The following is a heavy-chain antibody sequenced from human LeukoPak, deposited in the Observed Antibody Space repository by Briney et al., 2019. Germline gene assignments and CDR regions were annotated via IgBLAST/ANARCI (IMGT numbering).Heavy chain of an antibody. CDR1: GFTFSSYW. CDR2: IKQDGSEK. J-gene: IGHJ3*02. Sequence: GGSLTLSCVASGFTFSSYWMSWVRQAPGKGLEWVANIKQDGSEKYYVDSVKGRFTISRDNAKNSLFLQMNSLRAEDTAVYYCARGWGDCTTVSCYTGGDVFDMWGQGTMVTVSS. CDR3: ARGWGDCTTVSCYTGGDVFDM. V-gene: IGHV3-7*01. D-gene: IGHD2-2*02.